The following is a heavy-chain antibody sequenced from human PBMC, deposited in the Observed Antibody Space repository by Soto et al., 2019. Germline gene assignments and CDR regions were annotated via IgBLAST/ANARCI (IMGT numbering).Heavy chain of an antibody. J-gene: IGHJ3*02. D-gene: IGHD4-17*01. CDR3: ARSVVTVPSDAFDI. Sequence: QVQLQESGPGLVKPSQTLSLTCTVSGGSISSGGYYWSWIRQHPGKGREWIGFIYYSGSTYYNPSLNSRVTISVDTSKNQFSLKLSSVTAADTAVYYCARSVVTVPSDAFDIWGQGTMVTVSS. CDR2: IYYSGST. CDR1: GGSISSGGYY. V-gene: IGHV4-31*03.